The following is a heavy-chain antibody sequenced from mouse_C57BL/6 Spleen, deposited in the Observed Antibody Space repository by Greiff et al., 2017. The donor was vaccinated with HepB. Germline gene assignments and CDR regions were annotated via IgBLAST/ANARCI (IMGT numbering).Heavy chain of an antibody. V-gene: IGHV7-3*01. CDR3: ARYPLFAY. J-gene: IGHJ3*01. Sequence: EVKLMESGGGLVQPGGSLSLSCAASGFTFTDYYMSWVRQPPGKALEWLGFIRNKANGYTTEYSASVKGRFTISRDNSQSILYLQMNALRAEDSATYYCARYPLFAYWGQGTLVTVSA. D-gene: IGHD6-1*01. CDR1: GFTFTDYY. CDR2: IRNKANGYTT.